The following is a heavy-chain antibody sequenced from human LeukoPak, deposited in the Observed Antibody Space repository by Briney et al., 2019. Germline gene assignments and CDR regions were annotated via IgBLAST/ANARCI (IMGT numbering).Heavy chain of an antibody. CDR2: INPNSGGT. Sequence: ASVRVSCKASGYTFTGYYLYWVRQAPGQGLEWMGRINPNSGGTNYAQKFQGRVTMTRDTSISTAYMELSSLRSDDTAVFYCARRIAAAGHFDYWGQGTLVTVSS. D-gene: IGHD6-13*01. CDR1: GYTFTGYY. CDR3: ARRIAAAGHFDY. J-gene: IGHJ4*02. V-gene: IGHV1-2*06.